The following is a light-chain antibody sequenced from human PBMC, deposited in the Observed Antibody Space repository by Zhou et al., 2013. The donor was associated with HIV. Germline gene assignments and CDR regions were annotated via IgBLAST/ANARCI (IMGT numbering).Light chain of an antibody. CDR2: DAS. J-gene: IGKJ4*01. V-gene: IGKV1-33*01. CDR1: QDISIF. CDR3: HQCDSFPPT. Sequence: DIQMTQSPSSLSASVGDRVTITCQASQDISIFLNWYQQKPGKAPKLLISDASSLETGVPSRFSGSGSGTHFIFTISSLQAEDTATYYCHQCDSFPPTFGGGTKV.